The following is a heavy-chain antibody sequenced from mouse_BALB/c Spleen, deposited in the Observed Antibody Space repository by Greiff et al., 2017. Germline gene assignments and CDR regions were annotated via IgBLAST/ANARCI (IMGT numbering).Heavy chain of an antibody. Sequence: VQLQQSGPELVKPGASVKISCKASGYTFTDYNMHWVKQSHGKSLEWIGYIYPYNGGTGYNQKFKSKATLTVDNSSSTAYMELRSLTSEDSAVYYCARNGNYPLYWYFDVWGAGTTVTVSS. J-gene: IGHJ1*01. CDR2: IYPYNGGT. D-gene: IGHD2-1*01. CDR1: GYTFTDYN. CDR3: ARNGNYPLYWYFDV. V-gene: IGHV1S29*02.